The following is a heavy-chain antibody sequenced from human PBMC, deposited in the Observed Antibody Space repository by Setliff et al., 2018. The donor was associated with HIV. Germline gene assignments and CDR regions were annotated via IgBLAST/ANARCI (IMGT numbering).Heavy chain of an antibody. V-gene: IGHV1-3*01. CDR2: LNAGYGNT. Sequence: WASVKVSCKASGYTFSNHTIHWVRQAPGKRPEWMGWLNAGYGNTKYSQKLQGRVTITRDISASTAYMELSSLRSEDTAVYYCARESFYCSSTSYYTWAIGRNWNYLPAWGQGTLVTSPQ. CDR1: GYTFSNHT. J-gene: IGHJ5*02. CDR3: ARESFYCSSTSYYTWAIGRNWNYLPA. D-gene: IGHD2-2*02.